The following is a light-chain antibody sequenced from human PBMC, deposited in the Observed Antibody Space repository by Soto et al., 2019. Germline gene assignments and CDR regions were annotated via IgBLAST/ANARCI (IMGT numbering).Light chain of an antibody. CDR1: QSVSSSY. V-gene: IGKV3-20*01. CDR3: QQYGSSPGT. CDR2: GAS. J-gene: IGKJ1*01. Sequence: EMVLTQSPGTLSLSPGERATLSCRASQSVSSSYLAWYQQKPGQAPRLLIYGASSRATGIPDRFSGSGSGTDFTLTISRLEPEDFEVYYCQQYGSSPGTFGQGTKVEIK.